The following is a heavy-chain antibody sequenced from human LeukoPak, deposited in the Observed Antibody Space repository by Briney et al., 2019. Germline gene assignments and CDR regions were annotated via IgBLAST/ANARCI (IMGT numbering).Heavy chain of an antibody. CDR3: AIDLWHCGSISCRS. CDR1: GCTLRNYK. J-gene: IGHJ4*01. Sequence: GWSVPVSCPSCGCTLRNYKFLGVRPAAGKGPAGVSYITSSSRAIHYAASVKGRFTMSRDNAKNSLYPKMNSLRAGDTAVYYCAIDLWHCGSISCRSRGQGTLVTVSS. CDR2: ITSSSRAI. D-gene: IGHD2-2*01. V-gene: IGHV3-48*01.